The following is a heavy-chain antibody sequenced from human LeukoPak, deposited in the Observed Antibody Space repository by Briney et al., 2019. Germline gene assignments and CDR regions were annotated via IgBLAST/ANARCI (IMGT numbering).Heavy chain of an antibody. CDR2: INHSGST. CDR1: GGTFSGYY. V-gene: IGHV4-34*01. Sequence: PSETLSLTCAVYGGTFSGYYWSWIRQPPGKGLEWMGGINHSGSTNYNPSLKSRVTISVDTSKNEFSLKLSSVTAADTAVYYCARVSNHCYYGMDVWGQGTTVTVSS. CDR3: ARVSNHCYYGMDV. J-gene: IGHJ6*02.